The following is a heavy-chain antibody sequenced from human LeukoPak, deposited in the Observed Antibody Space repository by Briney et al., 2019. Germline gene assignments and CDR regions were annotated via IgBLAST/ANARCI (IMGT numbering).Heavy chain of an antibody. CDR1: GGTFSSYA. CDR2: IIPILGIA. D-gene: IGHD3-9*01. CDR3: ARGSNDILTGLPYYFDY. Sequence: GASVKVSCKASGGTFSSYAISWVRQAPGQGLEWMGRIIPILGIANYAQKFQGRVTITADESTSTAYMELSSLRSEDTAVYYCARGSNDILTGLPYYFDYWGQGTLVTVSS. V-gene: IGHV1-69*04. J-gene: IGHJ4*02.